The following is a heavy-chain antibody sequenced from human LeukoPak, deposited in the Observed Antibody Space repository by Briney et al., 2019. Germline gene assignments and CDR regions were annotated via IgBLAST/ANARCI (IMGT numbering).Heavy chain of an antibody. V-gene: IGHV3-23*01. Sequence: GGALRLSCAASGFTFSSYAMSWVRQDPGTGLEWASAISGSGVTAFYADSVRSRFTVARDNSKNTLYLQMHNLRAEDAAVYYCAKSTPVPHCGGAGCPPTLTPFDTWGQGTLVA. D-gene: IGHD2-21*01. CDR1: GFTFSSYA. CDR3: AKSTPVPHCGGAGCPPTLTPFDT. J-gene: IGHJ4*02. CDR2: ISGSGVTA.